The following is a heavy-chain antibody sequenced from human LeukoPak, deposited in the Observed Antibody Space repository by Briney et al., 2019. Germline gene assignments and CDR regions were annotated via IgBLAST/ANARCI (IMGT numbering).Heavy chain of an antibody. CDR1: GYTFTGYY. CDR2: INPNSGGT. CDR3: ARDDGYCSGGSCPAFDY. D-gene: IGHD2-15*01. Sequence: ASVKVSCKASGYTFTGYYMHWVRQAPGQGLEWMGWINPNSGGTNYAQKFQGRVTMTRDMSISTAYMELSRLRSDDTAVYYCARDDGYCSGGSCPAFDYWGQGTLVTVSS. J-gene: IGHJ4*02. V-gene: IGHV1-2*02.